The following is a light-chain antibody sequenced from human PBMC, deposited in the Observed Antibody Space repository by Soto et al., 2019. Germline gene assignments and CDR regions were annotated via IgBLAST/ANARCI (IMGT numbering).Light chain of an antibody. J-gene: IGLJ3*02. CDR3: SSYTSSTPLGV. CDR1: SSNVGGFSY. CDR2: DVS. Sequence: QSVLTQPASVSGSPGPSITLSCIGTSSNVGGFSYVSWYQQHPGRAPKLMIYDVSNRPSGGSNRFSGSKSGNTASLTISGLQAEDWADYYCSSYTSSTPLGVFGEGTKRTLL. V-gene: IGLV2-14*01.